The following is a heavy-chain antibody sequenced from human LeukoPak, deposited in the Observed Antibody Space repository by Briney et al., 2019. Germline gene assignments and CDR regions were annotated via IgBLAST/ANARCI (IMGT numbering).Heavy chain of an antibody. Sequence: GGSLRLSCAASGFTFSSYAMHWVRQAPGQGLEWMGIINPSGGSTSYAQKFQGRVTMTRDMSTSTVYMELSSLRSEDTAVYYCAREEWDDGYLSYWGQGTLVTVSS. CDR2: INPSGGST. CDR1: GFTFSSYA. V-gene: IGHV1-46*01. J-gene: IGHJ4*02. CDR3: AREEWDDGYLSY. D-gene: IGHD5-24*01.